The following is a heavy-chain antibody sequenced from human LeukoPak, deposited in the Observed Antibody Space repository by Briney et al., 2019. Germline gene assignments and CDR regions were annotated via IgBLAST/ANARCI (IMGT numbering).Heavy chain of an antibody. D-gene: IGHD4-17*01. V-gene: IGHV4-59*01. Sequence: SETLSLTCTVSGGSISNYYWSWIRQPPGKGLEWIGHIHYSGSTNNNPSLKSRVTISVDTSKNQFSLKLTPVTAADTAVYYCARVDYGAPPKHWGQGTLVAVSS. J-gene: IGHJ4*02. CDR2: IHYSGST. CDR1: GGSISNYY. CDR3: ARVDYGAPPKH.